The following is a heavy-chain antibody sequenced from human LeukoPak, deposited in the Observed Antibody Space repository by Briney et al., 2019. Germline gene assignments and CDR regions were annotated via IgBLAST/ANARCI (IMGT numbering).Heavy chain of an antibody. CDR3: ARDTRLSVISLPTNFDY. Sequence: PSETLSLTCAVYGGSFSGYYWSWIRQPPGKGLEWVSYISSSSSTIYYADSVKGRFTISRDNAKNSLYLQMNSLRDEDTAVYYCARDTRLSVISLPTNFDYWGQGTLVTVSS. CDR1: GGSFSGYY. J-gene: IGHJ4*02. V-gene: IGHV3-48*02. CDR2: ISSSSSTI. D-gene: IGHD5-12*01.